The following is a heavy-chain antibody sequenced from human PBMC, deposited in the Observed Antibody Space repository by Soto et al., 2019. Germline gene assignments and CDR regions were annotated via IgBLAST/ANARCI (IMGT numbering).Heavy chain of an antibody. CDR3: ARAAAGGYSGYEVFDY. Sequence: QVQLQESGPGLVKPSGTLSLTCAVSGGSISSSNWWSWVRQPPGKGLEWIGEIYHSGSTNYNPSLKSPPTISVDKSKNQFSLQLRSVTAADTAVYYCARAAAGGYSGYEVFDYWGQGTLVTVSS. CDR2: IYHSGST. J-gene: IGHJ4*02. CDR1: GGSISSSNW. D-gene: IGHD5-12*01. V-gene: IGHV4-4*02.